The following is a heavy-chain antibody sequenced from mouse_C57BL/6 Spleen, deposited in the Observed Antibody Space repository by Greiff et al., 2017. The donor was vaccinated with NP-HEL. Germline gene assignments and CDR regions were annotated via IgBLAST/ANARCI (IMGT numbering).Heavy chain of an antibody. CDR2: INPNNGGT. D-gene: IGHD1-1*01. J-gene: IGHJ1*03. CDR3: ARPSYYYGSSYGYFDV. CDR1: GYTFTDYY. V-gene: IGHV1-26*01. Sequence: EVKLQQSGPELVKPGASVKISCKASGYTFTDYYMNWVKQSHGKSLEWIGDINPNNGGTSYNQKFKGKATLTVDKSSSTTYMELRSLTSEDSAVYYCARPSYYYGSSYGYFDVWGTGTTVTVSS.